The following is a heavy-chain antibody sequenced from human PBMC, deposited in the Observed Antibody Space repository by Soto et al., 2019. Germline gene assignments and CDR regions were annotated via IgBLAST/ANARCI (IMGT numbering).Heavy chain of an antibody. D-gene: IGHD2-2*01. CDR3: RKEIPATTKVFDF. CDR1: GFTFSSYW. Sequence: EVQLVESGGGLVQPGGSLRLSCAASGFTFSSYWMHWVRQAPGKGLVWVSRINTDGTDTTYADSVKGRFTVPRDNAMNTLYLQMHSLRAEDTAVYYCRKEIPATTKVFDFWGQGTMVTVSS. V-gene: IGHV3-74*01. CDR2: INTDGTDT. J-gene: IGHJ3*01.